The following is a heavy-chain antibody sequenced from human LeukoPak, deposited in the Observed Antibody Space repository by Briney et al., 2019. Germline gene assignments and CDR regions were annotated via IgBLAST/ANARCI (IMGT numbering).Heavy chain of an antibody. CDR2: INLDGSQK. CDR1: GFTIFNYW. J-gene: IGHJ6*03. D-gene: IGHD3-16*02. V-gene: IGHV3-7*01. CDR3: ARDHHHRLWDDYYYYMDV. Sequence: PGGSLRLSCATSGFTIFNYWMSWVRQAPGKGLEWVANINLDGSQKYYVDSLKGRFTISRDNAKNSVYLQMNSLRAEDTAVYYCARDHHHRLWDDYYYYMDVWGKGTTVTVSS.